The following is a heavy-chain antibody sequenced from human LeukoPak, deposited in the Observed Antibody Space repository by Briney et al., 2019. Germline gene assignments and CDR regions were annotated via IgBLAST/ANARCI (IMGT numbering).Heavy chain of an antibody. CDR1: GYIFTKYV. Sequence: ASVKVSCKASGYIFTKYVVHWVRQAPGQRPEWMGLFKVGNGDTKYSQNFQDRLTITRDTSASTVYMELSSLTSEDTALYYCARDDCGDTCYPGGYWGQGTLVTVSS. CDR2: FKVGNGDT. J-gene: IGHJ4*02. V-gene: IGHV1-3*01. D-gene: IGHD2-21*01. CDR3: ARDDCGDTCYPGGY.